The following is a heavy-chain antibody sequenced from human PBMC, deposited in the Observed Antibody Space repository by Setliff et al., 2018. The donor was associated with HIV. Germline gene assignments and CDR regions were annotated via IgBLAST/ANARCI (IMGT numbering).Heavy chain of an antibody. CDR1: GFTFTSHS. Sequence: GESLKISCVTSGFTFTSHSMNWVRLRPGKGLEWVASISGSGTYTHYADSVRGRFTVSRDNAKNSLWLQLDSLKVEDTALYFCVRSLSGNSSTYHWAFDFWGQGAPVTVSS. V-gene: IGHV3-21*01. CDR3: VRSLSGNSSTYHWAFDF. CDR2: ISGSGTYT. J-gene: IGHJ4*02. D-gene: IGHD3-16*01.